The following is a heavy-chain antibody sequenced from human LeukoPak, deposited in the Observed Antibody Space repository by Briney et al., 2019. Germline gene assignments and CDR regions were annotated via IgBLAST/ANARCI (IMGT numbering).Heavy chain of an antibody. Sequence: SETLSLTCTVSGGSISSYYWSWIRQPPGKGLEWIGYIYYSGSTNYNPSLKSRVTISVDTSKNQFSPKLSSVTAADTAVYYCARHPGDTVAFDYWGQGTLVTVSS. J-gene: IGHJ4*02. CDR1: GGSISSYY. CDR2: IYYSGST. V-gene: IGHV4-59*08. D-gene: IGHD5-18*01. CDR3: ARHPGDTVAFDY.